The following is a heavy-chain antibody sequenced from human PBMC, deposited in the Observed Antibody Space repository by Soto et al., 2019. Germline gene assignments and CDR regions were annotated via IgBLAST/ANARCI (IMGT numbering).Heavy chain of an antibody. Sequence: GGSLRLSCAASGFTFSSYEMNWVRQAPGKGLEWVSYISSSGSTIYYADSVKGRFTISRDNAENSLYLQMNSLRAEDTAVYYCARDGALRFLEWSRTSYGMDVWGQGTTVTVSS. CDR1: GFTFSSYE. CDR2: ISSSGSTI. D-gene: IGHD3-3*01. J-gene: IGHJ6*02. V-gene: IGHV3-48*03. CDR3: ARDGALRFLEWSRTSYGMDV.